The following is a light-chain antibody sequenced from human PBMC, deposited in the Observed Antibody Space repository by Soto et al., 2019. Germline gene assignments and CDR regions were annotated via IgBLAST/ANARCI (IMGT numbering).Light chain of an antibody. J-gene: IGLJ1*01. CDR1: TRDIAGYNY. CDR3: TSFSSSASLYV. CDR2: QVT. V-gene: IGLV2-14*01. Sequence: QSVLTQPASVSGSLGQSITISCTGTTRDIAGYNYISWYQQLPGKAPKLMIYQVTIRPSGISNRFSGTKSGNPASLYISGLQAEDEADYYCTSFSSSASLYVFVTGTKVTVL.